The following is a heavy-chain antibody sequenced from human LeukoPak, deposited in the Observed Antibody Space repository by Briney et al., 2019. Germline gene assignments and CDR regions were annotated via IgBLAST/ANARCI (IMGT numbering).Heavy chain of an antibody. D-gene: IGHD1/OR15-1a*01. V-gene: IGHV4-34*01. J-gene: IGHJ4*02. CDR3: ARARNWNKYYFDY. Sequence: SETLSLTCAVYGGSFSGYYWSWIRQPPGKGLEWIGETNHSGSTNYNPSLKSRVTISVDTSKNQFSLKLSSVTAADTAVYYCARARNWNKYYFDYWGQGTLVTVSS. CDR2: TNHSGST. CDR1: GGSFSGYY.